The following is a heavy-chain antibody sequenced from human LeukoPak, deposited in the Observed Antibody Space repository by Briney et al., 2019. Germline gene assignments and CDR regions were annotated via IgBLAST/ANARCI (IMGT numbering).Heavy chain of an antibody. CDR3: ARDREEFNCGGGCYSSGWFDP. CDR1: GYTFTSYY. D-gene: IGHD2-21*01. CDR2: INPSGGST. Sequence: GASVKVSCEASGYTFTSYYMHWVRQAPGQGLEWMGIINPSGGSTSYAQKFQGRVTMTTDTSTSTAYMELRSLRSDDTAVYYCARDREEFNCGGGCYSSGWFDPWGQGTLVTVSS. V-gene: IGHV1-46*01. J-gene: IGHJ5*02.